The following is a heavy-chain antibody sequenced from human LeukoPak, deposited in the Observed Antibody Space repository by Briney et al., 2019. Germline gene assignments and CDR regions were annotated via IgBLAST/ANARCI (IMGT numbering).Heavy chain of an antibody. J-gene: IGHJ3*02. CDR3: ATSVFIVVVPAAPYDAFDI. D-gene: IGHD2-2*01. CDR2: INPNSGGT. CDR1: GYTFTRYY. Sequence: ASVKVSCKASGYTFTRYYMHWVPQAPGQRLEWMRRINPNSGGTNYAKKFQGRVTITADTSTDTAYMELSSLRSEDTAVYYCATSVFIVVVPAAPYDAFDIWGQGTMVTVSS. V-gene: IGHV1-2*06.